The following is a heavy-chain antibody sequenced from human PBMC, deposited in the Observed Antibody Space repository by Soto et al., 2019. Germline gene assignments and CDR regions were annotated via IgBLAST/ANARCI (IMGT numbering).Heavy chain of an antibody. CDR1: GFTFSTYS. D-gene: IGHD1-26*01. Sequence: EVQLVESGGGLVKPGGSLRLSCAASGFTFSTYSMNWVRQAPGKGLEWVSSISSSSSYIYYADSVKGRFTISRDNAKNSLYQQMNSLRAEDTAVYYCASARTYFDPFHIWGQGTMVTVSS. V-gene: IGHV3-21*01. CDR3: ASARTYFDPFHI. CDR2: ISSSSSYI. J-gene: IGHJ3*02.